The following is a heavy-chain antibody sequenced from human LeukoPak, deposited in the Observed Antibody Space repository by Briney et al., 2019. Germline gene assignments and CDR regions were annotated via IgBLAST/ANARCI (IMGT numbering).Heavy chain of an antibody. D-gene: IGHD2-15*01. CDR2: INPSGGST. CDR1: GYTFTSYY. CDR3: ARDKGVVSNLKKPGVGYYYGMDV. Sequence: ASVKVSCKASGYTFTSYYMHWVRQAPGQGLEWMGIINPSGGSTSYAQKFRGRVTMTRDMSTSTAYMELSRLRSDDTAVYYCARDKGVVSNLKKPGVGYYYGMDVWGQGTTVTVSS. J-gene: IGHJ6*02. V-gene: IGHV1-46*01.